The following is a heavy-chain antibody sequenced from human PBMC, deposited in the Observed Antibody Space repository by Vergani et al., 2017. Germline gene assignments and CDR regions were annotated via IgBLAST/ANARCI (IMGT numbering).Heavy chain of an antibody. J-gene: IGHJ4*02. CDR1: GFTFCSYA. D-gene: IGHD1-26*01. Sequence: EVQLVESGGGLVQPGGSLRLSCAASGFTFCSYAMHWVRQAPGKGLEYVSAISSNGGSTYYANSVKGRFTISRDNSKNTLYLQMGSLGAEDMAVYYCARVSRGLFDYWGQGTLVTVSS. V-gene: IGHV3-64*01. CDR2: ISSNGGST. CDR3: ARVSRGLFDY.